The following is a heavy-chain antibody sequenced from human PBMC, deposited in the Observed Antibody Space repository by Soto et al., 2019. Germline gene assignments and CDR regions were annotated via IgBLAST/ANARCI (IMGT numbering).Heavy chain of an antibody. CDR2: INLDGSEK. CDR1: GFTLSHFW. D-gene: IGHD3-3*01. Sequence: PGGSLRLSCSASGFTLSHFWMSWVRQVPGKGLEWVADINLDGSEKNYVDSVRGRFTLSRDNAQNSVYLQMNSLRVEDTAVYYCARESHMATVLAVVIKGWIDSWGQGTLVTVSS. J-gene: IGHJ5*01. V-gene: IGHV3-7*03. CDR3: ARESHMATVLAVVIKGWIDS.